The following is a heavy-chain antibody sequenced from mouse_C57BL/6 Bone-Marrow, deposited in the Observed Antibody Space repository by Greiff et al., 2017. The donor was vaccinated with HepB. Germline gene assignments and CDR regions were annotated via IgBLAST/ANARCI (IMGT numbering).Heavy chain of an antibody. D-gene: IGHD1-1*01. V-gene: IGHV1-69*01. Sequence: VPLQQPGAELVMPGASVKLSCKASGYTFTSYWMHWVKQRPGQGLEWIGEIDPSDSYTNYNQKFKGKSTLTVDKSSSTAYMQLSSLTSEDSAVYYCARAHYYYGSSRWYFDVWGTGTTVTVSA. CDR1: GYTFTSYW. J-gene: IGHJ1*03. CDR2: IDPSDSYT. CDR3: ARAHYYYGSSRWYFDV.